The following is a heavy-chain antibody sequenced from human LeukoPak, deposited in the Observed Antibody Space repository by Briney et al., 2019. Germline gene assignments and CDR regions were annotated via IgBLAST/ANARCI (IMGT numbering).Heavy chain of an antibody. CDR3: AKGTIGDILATMFY. V-gene: IGHV3-30*18. J-gene: IGHJ4*02. Sequence: PGGSLRLSCAASGVSFSNYGMHWVRQAPGKGLEWVAVISYDGSNKYYADSVKGRFTISRDNSKNTLYLQMNSLRVEDTAVYYCAKGTIGDILATMFYWGQGTLVTVSS. D-gene: IGHD5-12*01. CDR2: ISYDGSNK. CDR1: GVSFSNYG.